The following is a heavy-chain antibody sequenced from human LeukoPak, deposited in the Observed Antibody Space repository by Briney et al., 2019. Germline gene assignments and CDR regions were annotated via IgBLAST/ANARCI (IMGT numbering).Heavy chain of an antibody. D-gene: IGHD4-11*01. CDR1: EFTFSSYG. CDR2: IWYDGSNK. Sequence: PGRSLRLSCAASEFTFSSYGMHWVRQAPGKGLEWVAVIWYDGSNKYYADSVKGRFTISRDNSKNTLYLQMNSLRAEDTAVYYCARSPADYSNYYFDYWGQGTLVTVPS. V-gene: IGHV3-33*01. J-gene: IGHJ4*02. CDR3: ARSPADYSNYYFDY.